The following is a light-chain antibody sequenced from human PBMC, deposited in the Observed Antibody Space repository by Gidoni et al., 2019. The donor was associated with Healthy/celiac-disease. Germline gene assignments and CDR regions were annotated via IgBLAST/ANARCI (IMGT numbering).Light chain of an antibody. CDR3: CSYAGSSTLV. CDR2: EVS. V-gene: IGLV2-23*02. J-gene: IGLJ2*01. Sequence: QSALTQPASVSGSPGQSITISCTGTSSDVGSYNLVSWYQQHPGKAPKLLIYEVSKRPSGVSNRFSCSNAGNTASLTISGLQAEDEADYYCCSYAGSSTLVFGGGTKLTVL. CDR1: SSDVGSYNL.